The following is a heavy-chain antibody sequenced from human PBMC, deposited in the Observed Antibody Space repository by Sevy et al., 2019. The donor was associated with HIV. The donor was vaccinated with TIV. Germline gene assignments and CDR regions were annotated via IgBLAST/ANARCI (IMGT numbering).Heavy chain of an antibody. J-gene: IGHJ4*02. CDR1: GFTFSGYW. CDR2: INQDGSKN. V-gene: IGHV3-7*01. Sequence: GGSLRLSCAASGFTFSGYWMSWVRQVPGKGLQWVANINQDGSKNEFVDSVKGRFTISRDNPKNSVYLQMNSLRAEDTAVYYCAREGAGGFDYWGQGTLVTVSS. D-gene: IGHD2-15*01. CDR3: AREGAGGFDY.